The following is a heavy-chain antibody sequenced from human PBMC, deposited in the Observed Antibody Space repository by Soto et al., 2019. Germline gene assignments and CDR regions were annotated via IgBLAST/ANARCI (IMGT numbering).Heavy chain of an antibody. CDR1: GFSLGDYG. D-gene: IGHD2-15*01. CDR2: ISASGHSA. Sequence: DVELLESGGGLVHPGGSLRLSCTASGFSLGDYGMNWVRQTPGKGLEWVSTISASGHSAYSADSVKGRLIISRDNSKNTLSLQMYSLRAEDTAVYYCARSALLWWALDSWGQGTLVTVSS. CDR3: ARSALLWWALDS. V-gene: IGHV3-23*01. J-gene: IGHJ4*02.